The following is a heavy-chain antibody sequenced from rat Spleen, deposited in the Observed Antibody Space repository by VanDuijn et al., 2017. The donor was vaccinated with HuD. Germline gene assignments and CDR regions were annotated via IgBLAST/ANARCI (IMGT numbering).Heavy chain of an antibody. CDR1: GFTFSDYN. V-gene: IGHV5S10*01. J-gene: IGHJ4*01. CDR2: IIYDGSRT. D-gene: IGHD1-4*01. Sequence: EVQLVESGGGLVQPGRSLKLSCAASGFTFSDYNMAWVRQAPKKGLEWVATIIYDGSRTYYRDSVKGRFTISRDNTQNMLYLQMNTLRAEDTATYYCARRGTRYVMDAWGQGASVTVSS. CDR3: ARRGTRYVMDA.